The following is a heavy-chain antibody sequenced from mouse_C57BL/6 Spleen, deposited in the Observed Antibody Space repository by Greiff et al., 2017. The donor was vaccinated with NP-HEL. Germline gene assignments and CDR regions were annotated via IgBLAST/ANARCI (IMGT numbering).Heavy chain of an antibody. CDR2: INPNNGGT. CDR3: ARWGGSRYFDV. Sequence: SGPELVKPGASVKIPCKASGYTFTDYNMDWVKQSHGKSLEWIGDINPNNGGTIYNQKFKGKATLTVDKSSSTAYMELRSLTSEDTAVYYCARWGGSRYFDVWGTGTTVTVSS. D-gene: IGHD1-1*01. J-gene: IGHJ1*03. V-gene: IGHV1-18*01. CDR1: GYTFTDYN.